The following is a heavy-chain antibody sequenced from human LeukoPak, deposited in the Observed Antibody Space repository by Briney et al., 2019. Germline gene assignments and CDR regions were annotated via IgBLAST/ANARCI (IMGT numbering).Heavy chain of an antibody. D-gene: IGHD5-12*01. J-gene: IGHJ4*02. CDR2: ISYSGNT. Sequence: SETLSLTCTVSGGSISRGGYYWSWIRQHPGKGLEWIGYISYSGNTYHNPSLKSRVTISVDTSKNQFSLNLSSVTAADTAVYYCAAWDSGYPSDDWGQGTLVTVSS. CDR3: AAWDSGYPSDD. CDR1: GGSISRGGYY. V-gene: IGHV4-31*03.